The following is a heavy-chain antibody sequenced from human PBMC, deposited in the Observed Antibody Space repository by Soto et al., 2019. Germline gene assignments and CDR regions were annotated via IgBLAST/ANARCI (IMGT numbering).Heavy chain of an antibody. D-gene: IGHD2-2*01. CDR1: GFTFNTYG. Sequence: GGSLRLSCAASGFTFNTYGMHWVRQAPGKGLEWVAVIWYDGSNKYYGDLVKGRFIISREDSKNTVFLQMNSLRAEDTAVYYCARDFHHQFDYWGQGTQVTVSS. CDR2: IWYDGSNK. J-gene: IGHJ4*02. CDR3: ARDFHHQFDY. V-gene: IGHV3-33*01.